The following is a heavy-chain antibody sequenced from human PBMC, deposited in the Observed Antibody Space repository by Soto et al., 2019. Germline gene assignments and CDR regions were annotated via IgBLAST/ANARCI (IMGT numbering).Heavy chain of an antibody. D-gene: IGHD2-2*01. V-gene: IGHV1-3*01. CDR3: AKDPNIVVVPAGTGGMDV. J-gene: IGHJ6*02. CDR2: INAGNGNT. Sequence: ASVKVSCKASGYTFTSYAMHWVRQAPGQRLEWMGWINAGNGNTKYSQKFQGRVTMTRVTSISTAYMELSSLRSDDTALYYCAKDPNIVVVPAGTGGMDVWGQGTTVTVSS. CDR1: GYTFTSYA.